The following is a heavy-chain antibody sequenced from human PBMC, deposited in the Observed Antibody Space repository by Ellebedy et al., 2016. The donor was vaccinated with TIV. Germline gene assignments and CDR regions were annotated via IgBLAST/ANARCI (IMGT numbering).Heavy chain of an antibody. CDR3: ARSVSDAFDI. CDR1: GFTVSSNY. CDR2: IYSGGST. V-gene: IGHV3-53*01. J-gene: IGHJ3*02. Sequence: GESLKISXAASGFTVSSNYMSWVRQAPGKGLEWVSVIYSGGSTYYADSVKGRFTISRDNSKNTLYLQMNSLRAEDTAVYYCARSVSDAFDIWGQGTMVTVSS.